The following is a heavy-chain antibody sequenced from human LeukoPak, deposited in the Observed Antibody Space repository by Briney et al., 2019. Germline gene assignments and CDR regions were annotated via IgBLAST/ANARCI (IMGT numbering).Heavy chain of an antibody. CDR1: GGSISDAAYY. V-gene: IGHV4-31*03. J-gene: IGHJ4*02. CDR3: ARLDSSGYYYFDY. D-gene: IGHD6-19*01. Sequence: SQTLSLTCTVSGGSISDAAYYWSWIRQHPGEGLKWIGYIYYSGSTSYNPSLKSRVTISVDTSKNQFSLKLTSVTAADTAVYYCARLDSSGYYYFDYWGQGTLVTVSS. CDR2: IYYSGST.